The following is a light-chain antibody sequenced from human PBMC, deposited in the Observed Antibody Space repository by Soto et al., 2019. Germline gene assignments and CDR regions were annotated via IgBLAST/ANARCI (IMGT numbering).Light chain of an antibody. CDR1: QSVRSY. CDR2: GAS. V-gene: IGKV3-11*01. CDR3: LQRSNWLT. J-gene: IGKJ4*01. Sequence: EIVLTQSSATLSLSPGERATLSCRASQSVRSYLAWYQQKPGQAPRLLIYGASNRATGIPARFSGSGSGTDFTLTISSLEPEDSAVYYCLQRSNWLTFGGGTKVEIK.